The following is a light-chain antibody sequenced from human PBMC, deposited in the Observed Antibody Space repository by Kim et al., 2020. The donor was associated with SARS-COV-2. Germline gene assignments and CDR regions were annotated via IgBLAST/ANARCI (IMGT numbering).Light chain of an antibody. CDR1: QSVSSN. CDR2: GAS. J-gene: IGKJ4*01. V-gene: IGKV3-15*01. Sequence: SPGESATLSCRASQSVSSNVAWYQQRRGQAPRLLIYGASTRATGIPGRFSGSVSGTEFTLTISSLQSEDFAVYFCQQYNDWPPLTFGGGTKVDIK. CDR3: QQYNDWPPLT.